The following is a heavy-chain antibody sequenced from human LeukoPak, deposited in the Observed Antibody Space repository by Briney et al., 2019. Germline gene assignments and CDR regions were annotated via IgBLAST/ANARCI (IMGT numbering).Heavy chain of an antibody. D-gene: IGHD3-22*01. CDR2: IYTSGST. J-gene: IGHJ4*02. Sequence: TSETLSLTCGVYGGSFSGYYWSWIRQPAGKGLEWIGRIYTSGSTNYNPSLKSRVTMSVDTSKNQFSLKLSSVTAADTAVYYCARDRHDSSGYHNFDYWGQGTLVTVSS. CDR3: ARDRHDSSGYHNFDY. V-gene: IGHV4-4*07. CDR1: GGSFSGYY.